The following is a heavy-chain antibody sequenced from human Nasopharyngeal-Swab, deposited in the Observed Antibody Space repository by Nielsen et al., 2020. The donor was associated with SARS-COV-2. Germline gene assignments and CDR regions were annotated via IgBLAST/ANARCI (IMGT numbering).Heavy chain of an antibody. Sequence: SETLSLTCAVSGYSISSGYYWGWIRQPPGKGLEWTGSIYHSGSTYYNPSLKSRVTISVDTSKNQFSLKLSSVTAADTAVYYCARLGRSMIVVVIRPGYFDLWGRGTLVTVSS. V-gene: IGHV4-38-2*01. J-gene: IGHJ2*01. CDR1: GYSISSGYY. CDR3: ARLGRSMIVVVIRPGYFDL. D-gene: IGHD3-22*01. CDR2: IYHSGST.